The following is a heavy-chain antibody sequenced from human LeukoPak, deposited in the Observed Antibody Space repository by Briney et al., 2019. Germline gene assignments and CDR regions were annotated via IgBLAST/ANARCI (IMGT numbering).Heavy chain of an antibody. D-gene: IGHD3-10*01. Sequence: PGGSLRLSCAASGFTFSSYWMHWVRQAPGKGLEWVSFIYSGGSTYYADSVKGRFTISRDNSKNTLYLQMNSLRAEDTAVYYCARADGSGSYLAISLDYWGQGTLVTVSS. CDR3: ARADGSGSYLAISLDY. CDR1: GFTFSSYW. V-gene: IGHV3-53*01. J-gene: IGHJ4*02. CDR2: IYSGGST.